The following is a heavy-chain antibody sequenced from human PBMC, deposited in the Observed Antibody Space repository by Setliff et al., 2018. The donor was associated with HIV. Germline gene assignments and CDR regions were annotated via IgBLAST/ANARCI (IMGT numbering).Heavy chain of an antibody. CDR3: ARTSYNFWGGPDS. CDR2: IYTDGST. D-gene: IGHD3-3*01. V-gene: IGHV4-61*09. CDR1: GGSITSGNYF. J-gene: IGHJ4*02. Sequence: SETLSLTCTVSGGSITSGNYFWTWIRQPAGKGLEWIGHIYTDGSTNYNPSLQSRVTISVDTSKNQFSLMLGSMTAADTAVYYCARTSYNFWGGPDSWGQGTLVTVSS.